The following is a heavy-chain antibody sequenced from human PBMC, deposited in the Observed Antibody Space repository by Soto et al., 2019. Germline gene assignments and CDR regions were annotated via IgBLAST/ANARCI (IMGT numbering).Heavy chain of an antibody. CDR1: NMTFTYAW. CDR2: IKATAYGGAT. D-gene: IGHD3-22*01. CDR3: TTDGTSGYYFQY. Sequence: GGSLRLSCVVYNMTFTYAWMSWVRQAPGKGLEWVGRIKATAYGGATDYAAPVKGRFTISRGDSKNTLYLEMNSLRTEDTATYFCTTDGTSGYYFQYWGLGTLVTVSS. V-gene: IGHV3-15*01. J-gene: IGHJ4*02.